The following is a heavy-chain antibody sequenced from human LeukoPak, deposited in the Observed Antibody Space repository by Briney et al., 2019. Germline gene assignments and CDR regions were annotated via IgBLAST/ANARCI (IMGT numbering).Heavy chain of an antibody. CDR3: ARYDSSGYYADY. D-gene: IGHD3-22*01. J-gene: IGHJ4*02. V-gene: IGHV5-10-1*01. Sequence: PGESLKISCKGSGYSFTSYWISWVRQMPGKGLEWMGRIDPSDSYTNYSPSFQGHVTISTDKSISTAYLQWSSLKASDTAMYYCARYDSSGYYADYWGQGTLVTVSS. CDR1: GYSFTSYW. CDR2: IDPSDSYT.